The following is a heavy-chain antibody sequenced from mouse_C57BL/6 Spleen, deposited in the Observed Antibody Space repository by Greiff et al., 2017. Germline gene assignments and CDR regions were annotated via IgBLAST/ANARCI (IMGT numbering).Heavy chain of an antibody. J-gene: IGHJ1*03. V-gene: IGHV1-53*01. CDR1: GYTFTSYW. CDR2: INPSNGGT. Sequence: VQLQQPGTELVKPGASVKLSCKASGYTFTSYWMHWVKQRPGQGLEWIGNINPSNGGTNYNEKFKSKATLTVDKSSSTAYMQLSSLTSEDSAVYYCARSEGYDYGYFDGWGTGTTVTVSS. CDR3: ARSEGYDYGYFDG. D-gene: IGHD2-3*01.